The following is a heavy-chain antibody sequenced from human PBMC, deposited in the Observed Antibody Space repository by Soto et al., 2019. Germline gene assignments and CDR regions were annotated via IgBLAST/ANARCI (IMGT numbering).Heavy chain of an antibody. J-gene: IGHJ5*02. V-gene: IGHV1-18*01. CDR1: GYTFTSYG. Sequence: ASVKVSCKASGYTFTSYGISWVRQAPGQGLEWMGWISAYNGNTNYAQKLQGRVTMTTDTSTSTAYMELRSLRSDDTAVYYCARDRDYDFWSGYYTSDPWGQGTLVTVSS. D-gene: IGHD3-3*01. CDR3: ARDRDYDFWSGYYTSDP. CDR2: ISAYNGNT.